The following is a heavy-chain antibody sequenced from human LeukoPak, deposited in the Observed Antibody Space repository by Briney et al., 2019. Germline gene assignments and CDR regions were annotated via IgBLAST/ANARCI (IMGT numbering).Heavy chain of an antibody. CDR2: ISSSSSYI. CDR1: GFTFSTYS. CDR3: AKYYYDSSGYYPFDY. Sequence: TPGGSLRLSCAASGFTFSTYSMNWVRQAPGKGLEWVSSISSSSSYIYYADSVKGRFTISRDNAKNSLYLQMNSLRAEDTAVYYCAKYYYDSSGYYPFDYWGQGTLVTVSS. D-gene: IGHD3-22*01. V-gene: IGHV3-21*01. J-gene: IGHJ4*02.